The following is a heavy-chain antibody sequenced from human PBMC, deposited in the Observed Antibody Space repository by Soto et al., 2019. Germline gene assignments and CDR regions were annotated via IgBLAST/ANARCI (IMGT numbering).Heavy chain of an antibody. CDR3: ARRPHLADNVELDY. J-gene: IGHJ4*02. CDR1: GYTFTNYV. CDR2: TSAYSGHT. D-gene: IGHD6-19*01. Sequence: ASVNVSCKASGYTFTNYVINWVRQAPGQGLEWMGWTSAYSGHTNYAQKLQDRVTMTTDTSTSTAYMELRSLRSDDTAVYYCARRPHLADNVELDYWGQGTLVTVSS. V-gene: IGHV1-18*01.